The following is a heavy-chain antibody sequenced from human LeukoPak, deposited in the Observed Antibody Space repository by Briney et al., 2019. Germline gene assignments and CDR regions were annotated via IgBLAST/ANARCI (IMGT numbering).Heavy chain of an antibody. V-gene: IGHV3-23*01. CDR3: AKFGYCSSTSCGEYYFDY. CDR2: ISGSGGST. Sequence: PGGSLRLSCGASGFTFSSYAMSWVRQAPGKGLEWVSAISGSGGSTYYADSVKGRFTISRDNSKNTLYLQMNSLRAEDTAVYYCAKFGYCSSTSCGEYYFDYWGQGTLVTVSS. D-gene: IGHD2-2*01. J-gene: IGHJ4*02. CDR1: GFTFSSYA.